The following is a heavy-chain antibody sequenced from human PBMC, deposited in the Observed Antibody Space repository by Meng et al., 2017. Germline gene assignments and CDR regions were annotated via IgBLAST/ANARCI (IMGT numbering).Heavy chain of an antibody. V-gene: IGHV1-46*01. CDR1: GYTFTSYY. D-gene: IGHD3-10*01. CDR3: ARGHGSGSYENPRYYYGMDV. Sequence: ASVKVSCKASGYTFTSYYMHWVRQAPGQGLEWMGIINPSGGSTSYAQKFQGRVTMTRDTSTSTVYMELSSLRSEDTAVYYCARGHGSGSYENPRYYYGMDVWGQGTTVTVSS. CDR2: INPSGGST. J-gene: IGHJ6*02.